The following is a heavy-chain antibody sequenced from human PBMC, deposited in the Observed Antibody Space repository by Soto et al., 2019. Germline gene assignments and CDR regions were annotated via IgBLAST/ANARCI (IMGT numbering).Heavy chain of an antibody. CDR2: ISSSGDNT. J-gene: IGHJ4*02. D-gene: IGHD1-1*01. CDR3: ARNTIPHPHY. Sequence: GGSLRLSCAASGFTFNTYAMTWVRQAPGEGLQWVSAISSSGDNTFYADFVKGRFTISRDNSKSTLYLQMDRLTAEDTAVYYCARNTIPHPHYWGPGTLVTVSS. CDR1: GFTFNTYA. V-gene: IGHV3-23*01.